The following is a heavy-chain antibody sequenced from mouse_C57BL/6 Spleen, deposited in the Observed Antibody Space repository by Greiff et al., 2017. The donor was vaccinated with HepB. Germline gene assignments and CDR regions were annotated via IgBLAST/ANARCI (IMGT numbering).Heavy chain of an antibody. CDR3: ARCYYGSSYYFDY. CDR2: LYPGDGET. V-gene: IGHV1-82*01. J-gene: IGHJ2*01. CDR1: GYAFSSSW. D-gene: IGHD1-1*01. Sequence: QVQLQQSGPELVKPGASVKISCKASGYAFSSSWMNWVKQRPGKGLEWIGRLYPGDGETNYNGKFKGKATLTADKSSSTAYMQLSSLTSEDSSVYFCARCYYGSSYYFDYWGQGTTLTVSS.